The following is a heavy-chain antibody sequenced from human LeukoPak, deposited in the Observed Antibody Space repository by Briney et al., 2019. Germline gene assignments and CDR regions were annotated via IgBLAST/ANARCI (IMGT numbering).Heavy chain of an antibody. D-gene: IGHD2/OR15-2a*01. J-gene: IGHJ4*02. V-gene: IGHV3-23*01. CDR2: FSGSGGST. CDR3: ARSGLSRFGF. Sequence: GGSLRLSCAASGFTFSNYAMSWVRQAPGKGLEWVSAFSGSGGSTYYANSVKGRFTISRDNSKNTLYLQMNSLRAEDTAVYYCARSGLSRFGFWGQGTLVTVSS. CDR1: GFTFSNYA.